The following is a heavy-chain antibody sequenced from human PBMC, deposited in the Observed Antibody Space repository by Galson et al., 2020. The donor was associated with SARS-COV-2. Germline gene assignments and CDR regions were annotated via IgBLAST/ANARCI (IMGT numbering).Heavy chain of an antibody. J-gene: IGHJ5*02. D-gene: IGHD6-19*01. V-gene: IGHV4-61*02. CDR1: GGSISSGSYY. Sequence: SETLSLTCTVSGGSISSGSYYWSWIRQPAGKELEWIGRIHSTGSTNYNPSLKSRVTISVDTSKNQFSLRLSSVTAADTAVYYCARDATSSGCYNWFDPWGQGTLVTVSS. CDR2: IHSTGST. CDR3: ARDATSSGCYNWFDP.